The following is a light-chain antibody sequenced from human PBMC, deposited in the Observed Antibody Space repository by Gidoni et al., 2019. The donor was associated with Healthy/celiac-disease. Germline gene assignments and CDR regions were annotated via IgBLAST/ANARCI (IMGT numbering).Light chain of an antibody. V-gene: IGKV1-5*01. Sequence: DIQLIQSPSTLSASVGDRVTITCRASQRISSWLAWYQQKPGKAPKLLIYDASSWESGVPSRFSGSGSGTEFTLTISSLQPDDFATYYCQQYNSYSRTFGQXTRLEIK. J-gene: IGKJ2*02. CDR2: DAS. CDR1: QRISSW. CDR3: QQYNSYSRT.